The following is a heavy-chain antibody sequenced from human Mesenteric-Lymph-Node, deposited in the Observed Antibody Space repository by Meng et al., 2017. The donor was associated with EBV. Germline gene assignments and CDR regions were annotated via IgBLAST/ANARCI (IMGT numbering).Heavy chain of an antibody. V-gene: IGHV4-4*02. CDR1: GGSISTTNW. CDR3: ARAGGLTGFPHGAFDL. D-gene: IGHD3-9*01. J-gene: IGHJ4*02. Sequence: QMHRQGAGPGLVGPSGTLSLICAVSGGSISTTNWWSWVRQSPGKGLEWIGEIYHRGNNNYNPSLMSRAAISADTSKNQFSLKLNSVTAADTAVYYCARAGGLTGFPHGAFDLWSPGTLVTVSS. CDR2: IYHRGNN.